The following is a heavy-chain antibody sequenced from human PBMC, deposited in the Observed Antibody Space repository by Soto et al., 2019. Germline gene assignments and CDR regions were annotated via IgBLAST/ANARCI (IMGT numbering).Heavy chain of an antibody. V-gene: IGHV3-23*01. CDR3: AKPLSAYYYYGMDV. CDR2: ISGGGDST. J-gene: IGHJ6*02. CDR1: GFPFSNYA. Sequence: EVQLLESGGGLVQPGGSLRLSCAASGFPFSNYALSWVRQAPGKGLEWVSTISGGGDSTHYADSVKGRFTISSDNSKSTLPLQMCSLRAEAAAVYSCAKPLSAYYYYGMDVWGQGTTVTVCS.